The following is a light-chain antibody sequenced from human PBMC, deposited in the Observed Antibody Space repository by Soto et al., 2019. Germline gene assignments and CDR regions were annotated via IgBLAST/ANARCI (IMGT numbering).Light chain of an antibody. CDR2: LKSDGSH. V-gene: IGLV4-69*01. J-gene: IGLJ2*01. CDR1: SGHSSYA. Sequence: QPVLTQSPSASASLGASVKLTCTLSSGHSSYAIAWHQQQPEKGPRYLMQLKSDGSHSKGDGIPDRFSGSSSGAERYLTISSLLSEDEADYFCQTWGTGIVVFGGGTKLTVL. CDR3: QTWGTGIVV.